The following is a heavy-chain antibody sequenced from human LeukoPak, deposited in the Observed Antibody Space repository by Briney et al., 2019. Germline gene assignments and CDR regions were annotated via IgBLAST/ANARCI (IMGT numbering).Heavy chain of an antibody. V-gene: IGHV4-30-4*07. Sequence: SETLSLTCAVSGGSISSGAYSWSWIRQPPRKGLEWIGYVYYSGGTYYNPSLKSRVTISVDTSKNQFSLKLSSVTAADTAVYYCARAHIAAAGTQGGPFDYWGQGTLVTVSS. CDR3: ARAHIAAAGTQGGPFDY. D-gene: IGHD6-13*01. CDR1: GGSISSGAYS. J-gene: IGHJ4*02. CDR2: VYYSGGT.